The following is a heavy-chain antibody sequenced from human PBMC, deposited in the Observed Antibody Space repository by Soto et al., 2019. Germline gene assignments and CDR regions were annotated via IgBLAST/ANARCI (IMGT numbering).Heavy chain of an antibody. CDR1: GGSISSGGYY. J-gene: IGHJ6*02. Sequence: PSETLSLTCTVSGGSISSGGYYWSWIRQHPGKGLEWIGYIYYSGSTYYNPSLKSRVTISVDTSKNQFSLKLSSVTAADTAVYYCARDRVAAAGYYYYYGMDVWGQGTTVTVSS. V-gene: IGHV4-31*03. CDR2: IYYSGST. CDR3: ARDRVAAAGYYYYYGMDV. D-gene: IGHD6-13*01.